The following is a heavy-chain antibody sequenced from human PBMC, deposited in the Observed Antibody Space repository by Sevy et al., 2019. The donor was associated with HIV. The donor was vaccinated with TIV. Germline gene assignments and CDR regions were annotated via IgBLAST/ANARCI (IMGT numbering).Heavy chain of an antibody. D-gene: IGHD6-13*01. Sequence: GGSLRLSCAASGFTFSRHGMHWARQAPGKGLEWVVIISNDGSDKHYADSVKGRFTISRDNSKDTLYLQMNSLRLEDTAVYYCANSRGRYDGSSWLYYYYLMDVWGQGATVTVSS. J-gene: IGHJ6*02. CDR2: ISNDGSDK. CDR1: GFTFSRHG. CDR3: ANSRGRYDGSSWLYYYYLMDV. V-gene: IGHV3-30*18.